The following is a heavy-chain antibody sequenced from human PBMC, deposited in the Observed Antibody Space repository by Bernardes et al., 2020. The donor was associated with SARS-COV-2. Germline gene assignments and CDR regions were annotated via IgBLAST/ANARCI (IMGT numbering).Heavy chain of an antibody. CDR3: AKESGSDTIWDFAH. V-gene: IGHV3-23*01. Sequence: GGSLRLSCIYSGVTVTSDAMSWVRQAPGKGLEWVATISGLADTTYYGRGKGRFTISRDTSKSTLFLQMNSLTVEDTAFYYCAKESGSDTIWDFAHWGQGALVTVSS. CDR1: GVTVTSDA. CDR2: ISGLADTT. D-gene: IGHD3-10*01. J-gene: IGHJ4*02.